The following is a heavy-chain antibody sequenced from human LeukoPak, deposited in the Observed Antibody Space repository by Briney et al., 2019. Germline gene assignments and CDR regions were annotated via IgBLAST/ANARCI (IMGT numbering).Heavy chain of an antibody. D-gene: IGHD3-22*01. J-gene: IGHJ4*02. V-gene: IGHV3-74*01. CDR1: GFTFSSRL. Sequence: GGSLRLSCAVSGFTFSSRLMHWVRQAPGKGLVWVALIKDDGTANYADSVRGRFTASRDDAKNTVYLQMSSLRADDTAVYYCHPLSYVSNWGQGTLVTVSA. CDR3: HPLSYVSN. CDR2: IKDDGTA.